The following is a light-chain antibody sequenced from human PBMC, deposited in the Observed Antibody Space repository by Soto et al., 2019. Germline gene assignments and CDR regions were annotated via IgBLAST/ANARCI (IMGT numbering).Light chain of an antibody. Sequence: ESVLTQSPSHLSFSTQETATLSRTASQLVSSNFLAWYQQKPGQAPRLLIYGASSRTTGIPDRFSGSGSGTDFTLTISRLEPEDFAMYYCQQCGGSPTFGQGTKVDI. CDR1: QLVSSNF. CDR2: GAS. CDR3: QQCGGSPT. V-gene: IGKV3-20*01. J-gene: IGKJ1*01.